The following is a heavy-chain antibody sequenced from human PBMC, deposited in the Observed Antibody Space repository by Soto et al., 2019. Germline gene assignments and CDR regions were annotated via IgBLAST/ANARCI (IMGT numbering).Heavy chain of an antibody. CDR3: AKGAARYIDY. D-gene: IGHD3-16*01. CDR2: ISGGIGST. CDR1: GFSFGTYA. J-gene: IGHJ4*02. V-gene: IGHV3-23*01. Sequence: EVQLLESGGGLVQPGGSLRLSCVASGFSFGTYAMTWVRQVPGKGLEWVSTISGGIGSTFYADSVKGRFTITRDISKNMLFLHMNVLRGEDTGTYYCAKGAARYIDYWGRGTLVIVSS.